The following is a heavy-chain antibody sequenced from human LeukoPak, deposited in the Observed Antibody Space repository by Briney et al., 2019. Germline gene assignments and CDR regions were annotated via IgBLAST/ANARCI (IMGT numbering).Heavy chain of an antibody. Sequence: GGSLRLSCAASGFIFSSYSMNRVRQAPGKGLEWVSYISTTNTIYYRNSVKGRFTISRDNAKNLLYLQMNSLRAEDTAVYYCAGQRSGYDFDHWGQGTPVTVSS. CDR2: ISTTNTI. CDR1: GFIFSSYS. V-gene: IGHV3-48*01. CDR3: AGQRSGYDFDH. J-gene: IGHJ4*02. D-gene: IGHD5-12*01.